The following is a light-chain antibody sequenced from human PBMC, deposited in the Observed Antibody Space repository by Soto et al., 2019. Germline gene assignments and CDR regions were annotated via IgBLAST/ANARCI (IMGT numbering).Light chain of an antibody. Sequence: DIQMTQSPSTLSASVGDRVTISCRASQIISSFLNWYQQKPGKAPKLLIFLASSLQSGVPSRFSGSGSGADFTLTISSLQPEDFATYYCQQSYTVPLTFGQGTKVDI. CDR2: LAS. CDR3: QQSYTVPLT. V-gene: IGKV1-39*01. CDR1: QIISSF. J-gene: IGKJ1*01.